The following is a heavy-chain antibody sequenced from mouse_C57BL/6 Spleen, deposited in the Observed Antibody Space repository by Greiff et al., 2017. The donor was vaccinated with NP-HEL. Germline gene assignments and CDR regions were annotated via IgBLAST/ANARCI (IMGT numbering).Heavy chain of an antibody. V-gene: IGHV1-82*01. CDR3: ARGGLYDYDEDWFAY. J-gene: IGHJ3*01. CDR2: IYPGDGDT. Sequence: QVQLQQSGPELVKPGASVKISCKASGYAFSSSWMNWVKQRPGKGLEWIGRIYPGDGDTNYNGKFKGKATLTADKSSSTAYMQLSSLTSEDSAVYFCARGGLYDYDEDWFAYWGQGTLVTVSA. CDR1: GYAFSSSW. D-gene: IGHD2-4*01.